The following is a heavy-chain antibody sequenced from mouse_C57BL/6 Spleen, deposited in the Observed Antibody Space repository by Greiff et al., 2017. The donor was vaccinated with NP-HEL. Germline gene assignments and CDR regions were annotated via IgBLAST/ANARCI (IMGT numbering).Heavy chain of an antibody. CDR1: GYSFTDYN. V-gene: IGHV1-39*01. Sequence: VQLKESGPELVKPGASVKISCKASGYSFTDYNMNWVKQSNGKSLEWIGVINPNYGTTSYNQKFKGKATLTVDQSSSTAYMQLNSLTSEDSAVYYCARWGTTVVAPYYAMDYWGQGTSVTVSS. D-gene: IGHD1-1*01. J-gene: IGHJ4*01. CDR3: ARWGTTVVAPYYAMDY. CDR2: INPNYGTT.